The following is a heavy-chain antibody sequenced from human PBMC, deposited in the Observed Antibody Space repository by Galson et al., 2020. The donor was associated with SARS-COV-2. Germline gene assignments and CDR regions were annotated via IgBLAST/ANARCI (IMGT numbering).Heavy chain of an antibody. CDR3: ARDRTYDYIWGSQALDY. CDR2: ISTTGENT. D-gene: IGHD3-16*01. Sequence: GESLKISCAVSGFAFADYAMSWVRQAAGKGLEWVSSISTTGENTDYADSVKGRFTISRDFSTNTVYLEMNILRVEDTAVYFCARDRTYDYIWGSQALDYWGQGTPVTVSS. CDR1: GFAFADYA. J-gene: IGHJ4*02. V-gene: IGHV3-23*01.